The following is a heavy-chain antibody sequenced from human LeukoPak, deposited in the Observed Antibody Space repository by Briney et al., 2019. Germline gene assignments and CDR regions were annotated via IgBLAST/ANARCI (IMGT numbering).Heavy chain of an antibody. D-gene: IGHD6-13*01. CDR1: GFTFSSYW. J-gene: IGHJ4*02. Sequence: PGGSLRLSCAASGFTFSSYWMSWVRQAPGKGLEWVSAISGSGGSTYYADSVKGRFTISRDNSKNTLYLQMNSLRAEDTAVYYCAKGSPAQQLVQRFDYWGQGTLVTVSS. CDR3: AKGSPAQQLVQRFDY. V-gene: IGHV3-23*01. CDR2: ISGSGGST.